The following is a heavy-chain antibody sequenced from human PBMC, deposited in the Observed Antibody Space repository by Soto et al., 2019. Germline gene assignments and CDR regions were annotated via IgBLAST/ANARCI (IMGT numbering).Heavy chain of an antibody. CDR2: INAGNGNT. Sequence: KVSCKASGYTFTSYAMHWVRQAPGQKLEGVGWINAGNGNTKYSQKFQGRVTITADESTSTAYMELSSLRSEDTAVYYCAREGLVLVPTTVNSDYYYYAMDVWGQGTPVTVSS. V-gene: IGHV1-3*01. J-gene: IGHJ6*02. D-gene: IGHD2-2*01. CDR3: AREGLVLVPTTVNSDYYYYAMDV. CDR1: GYTFTSYA.